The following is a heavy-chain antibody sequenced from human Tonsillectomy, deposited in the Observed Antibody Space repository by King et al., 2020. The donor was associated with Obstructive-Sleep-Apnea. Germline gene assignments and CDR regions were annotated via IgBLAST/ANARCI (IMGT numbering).Heavy chain of an antibody. CDR3: ASPRIAVAGTGAFDI. Sequence: QLQESGPGLVKPSETLSLTCTVSVGSISSYYWSWIRQPPGHGLEWIGYIYYSWSTNDNPSLKSRVTISVDTSKNQFSLKLSSVTAADTAVYYCASPRIAVAGTGAFDIWGQGTMVTVSS. CDR1: VGSISSYY. CDR2: IYYSWST. V-gene: IGHV4-59*08. D-gene: IGHD6-19*01. J-gene: IGHJ3*02.